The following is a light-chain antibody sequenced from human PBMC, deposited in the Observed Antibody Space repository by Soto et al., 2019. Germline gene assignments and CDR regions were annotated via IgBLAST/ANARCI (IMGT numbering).Light chain of an antibody. CDR2: GAS. CDR1: QSVSSSY. Sequence: EIVLTQSPGTLSLSPGERATLSCRASQSVSSSYLAWYQQKPGQAPRLLIYGASSSATGIPDRFSGSGSGTDFTLTISRLEPEDVAVYYCQQYGSSPGTFGQGTKV. V-gene: IGKV3-20*01. CDR3: QQYGSSPGT. J-gene: IGKJ1*01.